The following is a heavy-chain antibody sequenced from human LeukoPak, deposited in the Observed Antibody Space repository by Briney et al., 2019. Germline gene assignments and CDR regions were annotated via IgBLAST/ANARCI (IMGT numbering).Heavy chain of an antibody. CDR3: AKDGDYYYYYYMDV. Sequence: PGRSLRLSCAASGFTFSSYGMHWVRQAPGKGLEWVAVISYDGSNKYYADSVKGRFTISRDNSKNTLYLQMNSLRAEDTAVYYCAKDGDYYYYYYMDVWGKGTTVTVSS. CDR2: ISYDGSNK. D-gene: IGHD3-3*01. CDR1: GFTFSSYG. J-gene: IGHJ6*03. V-gene: IGHV3-30*18.